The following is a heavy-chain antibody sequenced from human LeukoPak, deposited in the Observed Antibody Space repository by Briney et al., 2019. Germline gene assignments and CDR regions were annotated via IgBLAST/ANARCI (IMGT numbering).Heavy chain of an antibody. CDR2: IYYSGST. V-gene: IGHV4-39*07. CDR3: ARAGSFDYDFWSGYYRDFGFDY. Sequence: SETLSLTCTVSGGSISSSSYYWGWIRQPPGKGLEWIGSIYYSGSTNYNPSLKSRVTISVDTSKNQFSLKLSSVTAADTAVYYCARAGSFDYDFWSGYYRDFGFDYWGQGTLVTVSS. D-gene: IGHD3-3*01. CDR1: GGSISSSSYY. J-gene: IGHJ4*02.